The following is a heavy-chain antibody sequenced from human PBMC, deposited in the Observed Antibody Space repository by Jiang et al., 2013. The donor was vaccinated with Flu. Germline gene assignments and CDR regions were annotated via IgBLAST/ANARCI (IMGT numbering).Heavy chain of an antibody. Sequence: VQLVESGGGVVQPGRSLRLSCAASGFTFSSYAMHWVRQAPGKGLEWVAVISYDGSNKYYADSVKGRFTISRDNSKNTLYLQMNSLRAEDTAVYYCACARGLGEQQLVHPRYWGQGTLVTVSS. CDR2: ISYDGSNK. CDR1: GFTFSSYA. J-gene: IGHJ4*02. D-gene: IGHD6-13*01. CDR3: ACARGLGEQQLVHPRY. V-gene: IGHV3-30-3*01.